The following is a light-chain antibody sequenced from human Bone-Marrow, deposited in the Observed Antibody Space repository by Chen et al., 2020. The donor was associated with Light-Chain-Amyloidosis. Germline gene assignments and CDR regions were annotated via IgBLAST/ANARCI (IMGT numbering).Light chain of an antibody. CDR2: DAS. CDR1: QAVSGF. V-gene: IGKV3-20*01. CDR3: QQYDTSPFT. J-gene: IGKJ2*01. Sequence: EVVLTQSPGTLSLSPGDRATLSCRASQAVSGFLAWYQQIPGQAPRLLIYDASRRATGIPDRFRGSGYGTDFSLSVTRLEPEDFAVYYCQQYDTSPFTFGQGTRLEI.